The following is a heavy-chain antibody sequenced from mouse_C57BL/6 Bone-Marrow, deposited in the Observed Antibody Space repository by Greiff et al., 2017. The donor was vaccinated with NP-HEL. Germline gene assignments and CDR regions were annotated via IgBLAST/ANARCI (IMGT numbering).Heavy chain of an antibody. Sequence: VQLQQSGPELVKPGASVKISCKASGYSFTGYYMNWVKQSPEKSLEWIGEINPSTGGTTYNQKFKAKATLTVDKSSSTAYMQLKSLTSEDSAVYYCARGGTTAVATGGIDVWGTGTTVTVSS. J-gene: IGHJ1*03. D-gene: IGHD1-1*01. CDR2: INPSTGGT. V-gene: IGHV1-42*01. CDR1: GYSFTGYY. CDR3: ARGGTTAVATGGIDV.